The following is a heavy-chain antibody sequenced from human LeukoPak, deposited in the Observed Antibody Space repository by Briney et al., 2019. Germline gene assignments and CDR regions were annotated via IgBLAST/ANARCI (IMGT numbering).Heavy chain of an antibody. Sequence: GGSLRLSCAASGFTFSNAWMSWVRQAPGKGLEWVGRIKSKTDGGTTDYAAPVKGRFTTSRDDSKNTLYLQMNSLKTEDTAVCYCTTAVATYYDFWSGYYYFDYWGQGTLVTVSS. V-gene: IGHV3-15*01. CDR1: GFTFSNAW. CDR2: IKSKTDGGTT. CDR3: TTAVATYYDFWSGYYYFDY. D-gene: IGHD3-3*01. J-gene: IGHJ4*02.